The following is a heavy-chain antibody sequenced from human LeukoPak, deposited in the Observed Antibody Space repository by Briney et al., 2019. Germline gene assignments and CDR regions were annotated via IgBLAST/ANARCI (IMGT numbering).Heavy chain of an antibody. CDR2: IIPIFGTA. Sequence: VASVKVSCKASGGTFSSYAISWVRQAPGQGLEWMGRIIPIFGTANYAQKFQGRVTITTDESTSTAYMELSSLRSEDTAVYYCARDHKYYYDSSGYYYANYYYYYMDVWGKGATVTVSS. D-gene: IGHD3-22*01. CDR1: GGTFSSYA. V-gene: IGHV1-69*05. J-gene: IGHJ6*03. CDR3: ARDHKYYYDSSGYYYANYYYYYMDV.